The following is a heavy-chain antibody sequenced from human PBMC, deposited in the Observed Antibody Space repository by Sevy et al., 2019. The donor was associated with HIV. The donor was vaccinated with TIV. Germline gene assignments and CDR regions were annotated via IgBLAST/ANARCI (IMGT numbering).Heavy chain of an antibody. CDR3: TRWKAAQSIFDY. J-gene: IGHJ4*02. Sequence: GGSLRLSCTASGFTFGDYCMSWVRQAPGKGLEWVAFLKSDVYGGTVDHAASVRGRFVISRDDSKTIAYLQMNDLNTEDTGVYYCTRWKAAQSIFDYWGQGALVTVSS. D-gene: IGHD6-13*01. V-gene: IGHV3-49*04. CDR1: GFTFGDYC. CDR2: LKSDVYGGTV.